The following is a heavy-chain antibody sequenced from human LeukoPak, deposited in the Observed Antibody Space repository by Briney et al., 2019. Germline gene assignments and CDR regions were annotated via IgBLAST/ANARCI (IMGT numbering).Heavy chain of an antibody. J-gene: IGHJ3*02. CDR2: ISGRGDST. CDR1: GFTLNTYA. V-gene: IGHV3-23*01. CDR3: AKRPAGGDAFDI. Sequence: PGGSLRLSCAASGFTLNTYAMSWVRQAPGKGLEWVSAISGRGDSTYYTDFVKGRFTISRDNSKNTLYLQMNSLRAEDTAVYYCAKRPAGGDAFDIWGQGTLVTVSS. D-gene: IGHD3-10*01.